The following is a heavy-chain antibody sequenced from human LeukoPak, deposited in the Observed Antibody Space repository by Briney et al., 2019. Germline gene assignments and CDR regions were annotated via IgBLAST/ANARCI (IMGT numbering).Heavy chain of an antibody. CDR1: GGTFSSYA. V-gene: IGHV1-69*01. D-gene: IGHD4-17*01. J-gene: IGHJ4*02. CDR2: IIPIFGTA. CDR3: ARDSTERGPFDY. Sequence: ASVKVSCKASGGTFSSYAISWVRQAPGQGLEWMGGIIPIFGTANYAQKFQGRVTITADESTSTAYMELSSLRSEDTAVYYCARDSTERGPFDYWGQGTLATVSS.